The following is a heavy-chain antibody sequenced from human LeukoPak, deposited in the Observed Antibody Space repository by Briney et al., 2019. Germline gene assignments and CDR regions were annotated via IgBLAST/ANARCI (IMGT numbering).Heavy chain of an antibody. CDR1: GFTFSSFA. CDR3: AKGDSGSYYRIWFDY. J-gene: IGHJ4*02. Sequence: GGSLRLSCAASGFTFSSFAMSWVRQVPGKGLEWVSSISGSGGGAYYADSVKGRFTISRDNSKNTLWLQMNSLRAEDTAVYYCAKGDSGSYYRIWFDYWGQGNLVTVSS. D-gene: IGHD3-10*01. CDR2: ISGSGGGA. V-gene: IGHV3-23*01.